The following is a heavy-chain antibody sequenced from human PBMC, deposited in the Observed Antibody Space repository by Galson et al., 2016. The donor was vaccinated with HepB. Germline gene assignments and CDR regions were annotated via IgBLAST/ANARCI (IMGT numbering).Heavy chain of an antibody. D-gene: IGHD3-10*02. Sequence: SLRLSCAASGFAFSDTWMSWVRQAPGKGLEWVDRVKRETAGGTSDYAAPVKGRFTISRDDSKKTVYLQMNSLKTDDTAVYYCATVSGGIPFMWGQGALVTVSS. CDR1: GFAFSDTW. CDR2: VKRETAGGTS. J-gene: IGHJ4*02. CDR3: ATVSGGIPFM. V-gene: IGHV3-15*01.